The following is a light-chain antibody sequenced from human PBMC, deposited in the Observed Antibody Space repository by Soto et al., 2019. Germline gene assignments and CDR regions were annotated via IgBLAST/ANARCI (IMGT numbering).Light chain of an antibody. CDR2: GAS. CDR1: QSVSSN. J-gene: IGKJ1*01. CDR3: QQYNNWPPWT. V-gene: IGKV3-15*01. Sequence: EIVMTQSPATLSVSPGERATLSCRASQSVSSNLAWYQQKPGQAPRLLIYGASTRATGIPARFSGSGSGTEFTLTFISLQSEDVAVYYCQQYNNWPPWTFDQATKVEIK.